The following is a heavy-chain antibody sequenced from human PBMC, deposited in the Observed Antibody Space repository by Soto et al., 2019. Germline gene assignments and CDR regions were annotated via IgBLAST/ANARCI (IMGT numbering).Heavy chain of an antibody. CDR2: IIPIFGTA. D-gene: IGHD2-2*01. Sequence: QVPLVQSGAEVKKPGSSVKVSCKASGGTFSSYAISWVRQAPGQGLEWMGGIIPIFGTANYAQKFQGRVTITADESPRTAYMERRSLRSEDTAVDYCARAGGRHLVPAAMPYYYSMDVWGRGTTVTVSS. CDR3: ARAGGRHLVPAAMPYYYSMDV. CDR1: GGTFSSYA. V-gene: IGHV1-69*12. J-gene: IGHJ6*02.